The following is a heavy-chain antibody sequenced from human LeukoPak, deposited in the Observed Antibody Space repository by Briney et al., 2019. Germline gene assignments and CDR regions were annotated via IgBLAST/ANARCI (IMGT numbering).Heavy chain of an antibody. CDR2: IRYDGSNK. J-gene: IGHJ4*02. Sequence: PGGSLRLSCAASRFTFSSYGMHWVRQAPGKGLEWVAFIRYDGSNKYYADSVKGRFTISRDNSKNTLYLQMNSLRAEDTAVYYCAKDWEVTTYYFDYWGQGTLVTVSS. CDR3: AKDWEVTTYYFDY. D-gene: IGHD4-17*01. V-gene: IGHV3-30*02. CDR1: RFTFSSYG.